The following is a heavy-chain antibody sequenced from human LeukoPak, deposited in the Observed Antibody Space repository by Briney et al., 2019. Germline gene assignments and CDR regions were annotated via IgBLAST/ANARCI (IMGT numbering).Heavy chain of an antibody. V-gene: IGHV3-23*01. CDR1: GFTSSSYA. Sequence: GGSLRLSCAASGFTSSSYAMIWVRQAPGKGLEWVSIISSSGVSTYYADSVKGRFTFSRDNSQNTLSLQISSLGADDTAVYYCAKVGTIETTEELNWFDPWGQGTLVTVS. CDR2: ISSSGVST. J-gene: IGHJ5*02. CDR3: AKVGTIETTEELNWFDP. D-gene: IGHD4-11*01.